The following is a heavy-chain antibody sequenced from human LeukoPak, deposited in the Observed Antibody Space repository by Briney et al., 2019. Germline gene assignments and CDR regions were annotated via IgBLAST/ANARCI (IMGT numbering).Heavy chain of an antibody. V-gene: IGHV4-59*01. CDR3: AREVGATNAFDI. J-gene: IGHJ3*02. CDR2: ISYTVTS. CDR1: GGSISTYY. D-gene: IGHD1-26*01. Sequence: SETLSLTCTVSGGSISTYYWSWIRQPPGKGLEWIGYISYTVTSNYNPSLKSRVTISVDTSKNQFSLKLSSVTAADTAVYYCAREVGATNAFDIWGQGTMVTVSS.